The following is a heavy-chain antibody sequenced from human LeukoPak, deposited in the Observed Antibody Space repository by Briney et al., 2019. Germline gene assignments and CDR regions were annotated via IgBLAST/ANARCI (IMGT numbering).Heavy chain of an antibody. V-gene: IGHV1-46*01. CDR3: ASQYSSSSSFYYYGMDV. CDR1: GYTFTSYY. D-gene: IGHD6-6*01. Sequence: ASVTVSCKASGYTFTSYYMHWVRQAPGQGLEWMGIINPSGGSTSYAQKFQGRVTMTRDTSTSTVYMELSSLRSEDTAVYYCASQYSSSSSFYYYGMDVWGQGTTVTVSS. CDR2: INPSGGST. J-gene: IGHJ6*02.